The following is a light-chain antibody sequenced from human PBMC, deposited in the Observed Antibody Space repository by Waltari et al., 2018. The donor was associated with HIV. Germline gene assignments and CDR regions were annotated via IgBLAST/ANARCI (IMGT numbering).Light chain of an antibody. Sequence: QSALTQPAPVTGSLAQSVDISFTGISNDFVGYNYVAWYQQHNTGKTPRLIIFEVSRRPFGVYNRFSCSKSGVTASLTISGLQADDEADYYCSSYTSGSTRVFGGGTKLTVL. CDR2: EVS. J-gene: IGLJ3*02. CDR1: SNDFVGYNY. CDR3: SSYTSGSTRV. V-gene: IGLV2-14*03.